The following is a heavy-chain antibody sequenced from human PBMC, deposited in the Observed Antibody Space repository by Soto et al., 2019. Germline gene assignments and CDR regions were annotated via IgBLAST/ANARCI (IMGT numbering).Heavy chain of an antibody. D-gene: IGHD3-9*01. V-gene: IGHV2-70*01. CDR3: ARLTPSGFFYYAMDV. Sequence: VSGPTLVNPTQTLALTCSFSGFSLRSTGMCLSWIRRPPGKALEWLAYIDWDDDKYYNTFLKTRLTISKDTSKNQVVLTMTNMDPVDTATYYCARLTPSGFFYYAMDVWGQGTTVTVSS. CDR2: IDWDDDK. CDR1: GFSLRSTGMC. J-gene: IGHJ6*02.